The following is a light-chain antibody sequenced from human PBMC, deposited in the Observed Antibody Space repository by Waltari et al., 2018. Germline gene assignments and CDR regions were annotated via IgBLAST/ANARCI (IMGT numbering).Light chain of an antibody. J-gene: IGKJ2*01. V-gene: IGKV3-15*01. CDR1: QSVSNN. Sequence: EIVLTQSPTSLSVSPGEGTTLPCRASQSVSNNLAWYQQKPGQAPRLLVYDASTRATGFPARFSGSGSGTEFTLTISSLQSEDFAVYYCQQYSDWPYTFGQGTKVGIK. CDR3: QQYSDWPYT. CDR2: DAS.